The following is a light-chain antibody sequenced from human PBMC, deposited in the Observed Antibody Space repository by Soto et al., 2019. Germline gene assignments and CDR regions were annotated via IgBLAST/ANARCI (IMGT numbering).Light chain of an antibody. Sequence: AIQMTQSPSSLSASVGDRVTITCRASQAISSDLAWYQQKPGKAPNLLIYAASYLQSGVPSRFSGRGSGTDFTLTISSLQPEDFAAYYCLQDYNYPLTFGGGTTVEIK. CDR2: AAS. V-gene: IGKV1-6*01. CDR3: LQDYNYPLT. J-gene: IGKJ4*01. CDR1: QAISSD.